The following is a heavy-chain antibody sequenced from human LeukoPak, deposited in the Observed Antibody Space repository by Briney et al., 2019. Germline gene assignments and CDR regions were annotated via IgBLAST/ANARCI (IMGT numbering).Heavy chain of an antibody. Sequence: SETLSLTCTVSGGSISSYDWSWIRQPAGKGLEWIGRIYTSGSTNYNPSLKSRVTMSVDTSKNQFSLKLSSVTAADTAVYYCARDDSTYSSSRGYYYYGMDVWGQGTTVTVSS. CDR3: ARDDSTYSSSRGYYYYGMDV. CDR2: IYTSGST. CDR1: GGSISSYD. D-gene: IGHD6-6*01. V-gene: IGHV4-4*07. J-gene: IGHJ6*02.